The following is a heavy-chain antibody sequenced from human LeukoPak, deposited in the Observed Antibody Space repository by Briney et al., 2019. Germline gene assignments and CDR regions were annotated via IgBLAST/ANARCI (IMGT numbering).Heavy chain of an antibody. J-gene: IGHJ4*02. CDR3: ARQRYCGGDCYSAPFDY. CDR1: GYSFTSYW. V-gene: IGHV5-51*01. CDR2: IYPGDSDT. D-gene: IGHD2-21*01. Sequence: GESLKFSCKGSGYSFTSYWIGWVRQMPGKGLEWMGIIYPGDSDTRYSPSFQGQVTISADKSISTAYLQWSSLKASDTAMYYCARQRYCGGDCYSAPFDYWGQGTLVTVSS.